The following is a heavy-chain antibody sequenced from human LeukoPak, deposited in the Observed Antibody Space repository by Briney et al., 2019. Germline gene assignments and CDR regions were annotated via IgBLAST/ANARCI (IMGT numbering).Heavy chain of an antibody. CDR1: GGSFSGYY. CDR2: INHSGST. V-gene: IGHV4-34*01. CDR3: ARLNYQLLSSCWFDP. Sequence: PSETLSLTCAVYGGSFSGYYWSWIRQPPGKGLEWIGEINHSGSTNYNPSLKSRVTISVDTSKNQFSLKLSSVTAADTAVYYCARLNYQLLSSCWFDPWGQGTLVTVSS. J-gene: IGHJ5*02. D-gene: IGHD2-2*01.